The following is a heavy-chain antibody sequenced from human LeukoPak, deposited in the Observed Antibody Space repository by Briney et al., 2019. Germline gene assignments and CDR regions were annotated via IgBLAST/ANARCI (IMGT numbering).Heavy chain of an antibody. CDR1: GYTFTGYY. CDR3: ARDDYYDSSGASVFYGMDV. D-gene: IGHD3-22*01. Sequence: ASVKVSCNASGYTFTGYYMHWVRQAPGQGLEWKGWINPNSGGTNYAHKFQGRVTMTRDTSISTAYMELSRLRSADTAVYYCARDDYYDSSGASVFYGMDVWGQATTVTVSS. CDR2: INPNSGGT. V-gene: IGHV1-2*02. J-gene: IGHJ6*02.